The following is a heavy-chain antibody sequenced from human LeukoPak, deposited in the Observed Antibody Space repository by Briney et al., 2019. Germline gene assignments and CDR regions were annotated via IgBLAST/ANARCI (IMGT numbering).Heavy chain of an antibody. D-gene: IGHD6-13*01. CDR1: GFTFSGYA. J-gene: IGHJ6*02. CDR3: ARDYISSWPSYYYYGMDV. Sequence: PGGSLRLSCAASGFTFSGYAMSWVRQAPGKGLEWVSAISGSGGSTYYADSVKGRFTISRDNAKNSLYLQMNSLRAEDTAVYYCARDYISSWPSYYYYGMDVWGQGTTVTVSS. CDR2: ISGSGGST. V-gene: IGHV3-23*01.